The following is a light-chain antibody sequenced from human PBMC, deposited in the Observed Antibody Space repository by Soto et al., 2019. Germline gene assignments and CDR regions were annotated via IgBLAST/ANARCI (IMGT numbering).Light chain of an antibody. V-gene: IGKV1-5*03. CDR3: QQYSTYTPRT. J-gene: IGKJ1*01. CDR1: QSISIW. CDR2: KAS. Sequence: DIKMTQSPSTLSASVGHRATITCRSSQSISIWLAWYQQKPGKAPKILIYKASSLESGVPPTFSGSGSGTEFTLTISSLQPDDFATYYCQQYSTYTPRTFGQGTKVDI.